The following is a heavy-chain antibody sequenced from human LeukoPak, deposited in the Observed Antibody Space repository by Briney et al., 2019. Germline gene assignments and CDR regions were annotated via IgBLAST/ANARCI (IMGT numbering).Heavy chain of an antibody. V-gene: IGHV3-23*01. J-gene: IGHJ6*02. CDR2: ISGSGGST. CDR1: GFTFSSYA. D-gene: IGHD6-13*01. CDR3: AKAIAAAGATVGYYYYGMDV. Sequence: GGSLRLSCAASGFTFSSYAMSWVRQAPGKGLEWVSAISGSGGSTYYADSVKGQFTISRDNSKNTLYLQMNSLRAEDTAVYYCAKAIAAAGATVGYYYYGMDVWGQGTTVTVSS.